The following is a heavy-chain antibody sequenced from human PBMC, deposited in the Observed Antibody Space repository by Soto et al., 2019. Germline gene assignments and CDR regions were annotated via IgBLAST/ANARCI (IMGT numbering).Heavy chain of an antibody. Sequence: SETLSLTCTVSGDSISSGGYYWSWIRQHPGKGLEWIGFICYRGSTYYNPSLKSRVTISVDPSKTQFSLKLNSVTAADTAVYYCARVPTTVTTDIDYWGQGTLVTVSS. CDR1: GDSISSGGYY. CDR3: ARVPTTVTTDIDY. CDR2: ICYRGST. D-gene: IGHD4-17*01. J-gene: IGHJ4*02. V-gene: IGHV4-31*03.